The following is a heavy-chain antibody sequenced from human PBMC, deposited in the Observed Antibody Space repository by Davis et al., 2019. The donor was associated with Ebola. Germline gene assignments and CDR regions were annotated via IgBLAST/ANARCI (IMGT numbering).Heavy chain of an antibody. V-gene: IGHV3-33*01. CDR1: GFAFSNFG. CDR2: IWSDERK. D-gene: IGHD6-19*01. CDR3: VRHYSTVWYHYDYFDY. Sequence: PGGSLRLSCTASGFAFSNFGMHWVRQAPGTGPEWIAVIWSDERKLYGDSVRGRFTISRDYSKNTLYLQMNSLRDEDTAVYYCVRHYSTVWYHYDYFDYWGQGALVTVSS. J-gene: IGHJ4*02.